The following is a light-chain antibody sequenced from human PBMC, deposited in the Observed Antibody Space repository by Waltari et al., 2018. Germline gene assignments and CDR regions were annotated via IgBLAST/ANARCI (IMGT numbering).Light chain of an antibody. CDR2: GAS. CDR3: QQYGSSPLVT. Sequence: EIVFTQSPGTLSLSPGERATLSCRASQSVSSSYFAWYQQRPGQAPRLRIYGASSRATGIPDRFSGSGSGTDFTLTISRLEPEDFAVYYCQQYGSSPLVTFGQGTRLEIK. J-gene: IGKJ5*01. V-gene: IGKV3-20*01. CDR1: QSVSSSY.